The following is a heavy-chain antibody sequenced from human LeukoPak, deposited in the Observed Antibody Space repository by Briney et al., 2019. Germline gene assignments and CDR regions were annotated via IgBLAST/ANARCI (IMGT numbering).Heavy chain of an antibody. V-gene: IGHV3-30*02. CDR1: GFTFSSYG. CDR3: AKDHFGGSWPYYIDY. D-gene: IGHD6-13*01. Sequence: GGSLRLSCAASGFTFSSYGMHWVRQAPGKGLEWVAFIRYDGSNQYSADSVKGRFTISRDNSKNTLYLQMSSLRAEDTAVYYCAKDHFGGSWPYYIDYWGQGTLVTVSS. CDR2: IRYDGSNQ. J-gene: IGHJ4*02.